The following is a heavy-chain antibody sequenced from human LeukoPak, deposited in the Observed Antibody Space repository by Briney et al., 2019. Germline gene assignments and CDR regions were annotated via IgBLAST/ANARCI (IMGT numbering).Heavy chain of an antibody. J-gene: IGHJ6*03. CDR3: ARGHYYDSSGYYSRNYYYHYMDV. V-gene: IGHV4-61*02. Sequence: PSETLSLTCTVSGGSISSGSYYWSWIRQPAGKGLEWIWRIYTSGSTSYNPSLKSRVTISVDTSKNQFSLKLSSVTAADTAVYYCARGHYYDSSGYYSRNYYYHYMDVWGKGTTVTISS. D-gene: IGHD3-22*01. CDR1: GGSISSGSYY. CDR2: IYTSGST.